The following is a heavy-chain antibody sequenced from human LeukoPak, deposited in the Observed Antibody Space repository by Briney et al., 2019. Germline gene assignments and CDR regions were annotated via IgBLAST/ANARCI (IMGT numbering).Heavy chain of an antibody. V-gene: IGHV3-23*01. CDR3: ARDLGHGSGSWGLDY. J-gene: IGHJ4*02. CDR2: ISGSGGST. Sequence: GGSLRLSCAASGFTFSSYAMSWVRQDPGAGMEGVSAISGSGGSTYYADSVKGRFTISRDNSKTTLYLQMNSLRAEDTAVYYCARDLGHGSGSWGLDYLRQGTLVTVSS. CDR1: GFTFSSYA. D-gene: IGHD3-10*01.